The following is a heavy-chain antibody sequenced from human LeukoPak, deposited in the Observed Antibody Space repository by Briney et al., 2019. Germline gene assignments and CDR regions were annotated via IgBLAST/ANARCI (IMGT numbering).Heavy chain of an antibody. CDR2: MWVWNDGSNE. V-gene: IGHV3-33*01. J-gene: IGHJ6*02. CDR1: GFTFSNYG. Sequence: GGSLRLSCTASGFTFSNYGMHWVRQAPGKGLEWVAVMWVWNDGSNEHYADSVKGRFTIARGNSKNTLYLQMVSLRAEDTADYYCARDRFPHDDAHYGMDVWGQGTTVTVSS. CDR3: ARDRFPHDDAHYGMDV. D-gene: IGHD3-16*01.